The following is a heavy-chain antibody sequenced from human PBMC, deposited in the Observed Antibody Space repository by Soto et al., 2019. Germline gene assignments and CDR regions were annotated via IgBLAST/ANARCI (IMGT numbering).Heavy chain of an antibody. D-gene: IGHD2-21*02. J-gene: IGHJ6*02. CDR2: IRSKAYGERT. Sequence: VQVVESGGDLVQPGRSLRLSCRASGFTFGDYIMSWVRQAPGKGLEWVGFIRSKAYGERTEYAASVKGRFTISRDDSGGIAYLQMNGLKTEDTAVYYCTRDRGDYVRYYNSGMDVWGQGTTVTVSS. CDR1: GFTFGDYI. V-gene: IGHV3-49*04. CDR3: TRDRGDYVRYYNSGMDV.